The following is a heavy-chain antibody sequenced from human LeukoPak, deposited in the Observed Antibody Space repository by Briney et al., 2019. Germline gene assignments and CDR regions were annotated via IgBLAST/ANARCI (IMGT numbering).Heavy chain of an antibody. CDR1: GGSISSSSYY. V-gene: IGHV4-39*07. CDR2: IYYSGST. J-gene: IGHJ6*03. CDR3: ARLFRGELSLSAPKGANYYYYYMDV. D-gene: IGHD3-16*02. Sequence: SETLSLTCTVSGGSISSSSYYWGWIRQPPGKGLEWIGSIYYSGSTYYNPSLKSRVTISVGTSKNQFSLKLSSVTAADTAVYYCARLFRGELSLSAPKGANYYYYYMDVWGKGTTVTISS.